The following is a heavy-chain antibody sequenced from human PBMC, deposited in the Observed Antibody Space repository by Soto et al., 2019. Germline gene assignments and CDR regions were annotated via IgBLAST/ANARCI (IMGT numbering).Heavy chain of an antibody. J-gene: IGHJ4*02. V-gene: IGHV1-2*02. CDR3: AREVVAPLARFDY. CDR1: GYTFTGYY. Sequence: AAVKVSCKASGYTFTGYYMHWVRQAPGQGLEWMGWINPNSGGTNYAQKFQGRVTMTRDTSISTAYMELSRLRSDDTAVYYCAREVVAPLARFDYWGQGTLVTVSS. D-gene: IGHD5-12*01. CDR2: INPNSGGT.